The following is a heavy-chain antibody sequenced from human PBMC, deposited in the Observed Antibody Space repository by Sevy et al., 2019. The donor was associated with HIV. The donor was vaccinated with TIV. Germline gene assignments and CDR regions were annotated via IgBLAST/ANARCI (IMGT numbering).Heavy chain of an antibody. Sequence: ASVKVSCKASGYTFTGYYIHWVRQAPGQGLEWKGGINPHSGGTNYAQKFQGRVTMTRDTSISTAYMELSRLRSDDTAVYYCARDKRAISAAAPDWFDPWGQGTPVTVSS. D-gene: IGHD6-13*01. CDR3: ARDKRAISAAAPDWFDP. J-gene: IGHJ5*02. V-gene: IGHV1-2*02. CDR2: INPHSGGT. CDR1: GYTFTGYY.